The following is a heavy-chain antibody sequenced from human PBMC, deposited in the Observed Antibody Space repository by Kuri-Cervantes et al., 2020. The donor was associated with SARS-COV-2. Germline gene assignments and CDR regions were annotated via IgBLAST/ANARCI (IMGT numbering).Heavy chain of an antibody. D-gene: IGHD6-6*01. V-gene: IGHV4-59*12. Sequence: SETLSLTCTVSGGSLSSYKWSWIRQPPGKGLEWIGYIHHSGSTNYNPSLKSRVTISVDTSKNQFSLKLSSVTAADTAVYYCARGGIAARPGWFDPWGQGTLVTVSS. CDR3: ARGGIAARPGWFDP. J-gene: IGHJ5*02. CDR1: GGSLSSYK. CDR2: IHHSGST.